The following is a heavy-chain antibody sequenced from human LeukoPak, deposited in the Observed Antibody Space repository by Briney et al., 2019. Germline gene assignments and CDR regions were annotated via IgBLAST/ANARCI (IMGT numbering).Heavy chain of an antibody. CDR2: INSGGSST. CDR1: GFTFSSYW. Sequence: GRSLRLSCAASGFTFSSYWMHWVRQAPGKGLVWVSRINSGGSSTTYADSVQGRLTISRDNAKNTLYLQMNSLRAEDTAVYYCARGGLTMSPYNWFDPWGQGTLVTVSS. V-gene: IGHV3-74*01. CDR3: ARGGLTMSPYNWFDP. J-gene: IGHJ5*02. D-gene: IGHD3-10*02.